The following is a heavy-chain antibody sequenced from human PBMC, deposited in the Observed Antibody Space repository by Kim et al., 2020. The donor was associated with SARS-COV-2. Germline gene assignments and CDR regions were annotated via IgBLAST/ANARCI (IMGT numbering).Heavy chain of an antibody. CDR1: GYTFTSYD. Sequence: ASVKVSCKASGYTFTSYDINWVRQATGQGLEWMGWMNPNSGNTGYAQKFQGRVTMTRNTTISTAYMELSSLRSEDTAVYYCARERLPTGTTGLNYYYYMDGWGKGTTGTVSS. CDR2: MNPNSGNT. D-gene: IGHD1-1*01. CDR3: ARERLPTGTTGLNYYYYMDG. V-gene: IGHV1-8*01. J-gene: IGHJ6*03.